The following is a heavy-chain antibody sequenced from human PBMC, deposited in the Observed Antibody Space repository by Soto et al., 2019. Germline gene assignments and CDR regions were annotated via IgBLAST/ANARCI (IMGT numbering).Heavy chain of an antibody. J-gene: IGHJ6*03. CDR2: ISGSDDST. CDR3: AKVIVVVPAVNNYYMDV. CDR1: EFTFVDYA. V-gene: IGHV3-23*01. D-gene: IGHD2-2*01. Sequence: EVQLLESGGGLVQPGGSLRLSCAASEFTFVDYAMTWVRQAPGKGLEWVSAISGSDDSTYYADCVKGRFTISRDNSKNTLFLQMNSLRVEDTAVYYCAKVIVVVPAVNNYYMDVWGKGTTVTVSS.